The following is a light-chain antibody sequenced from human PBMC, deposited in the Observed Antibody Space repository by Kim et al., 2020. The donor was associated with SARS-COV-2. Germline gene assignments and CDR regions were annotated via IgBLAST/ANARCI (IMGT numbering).Light chain of an antibody. CDR1: SNNVRYQG. V-gene: IGLV10-54*04. Sequence: HTATLTCTGNSNNVRYQGVSWLQQHQGHPPKLLSYRNNNRPSGISERFSASRSGNTASLTITGLQPEDEADYYCSAWDNSLTALLFGGGTQLTVL. J-gene: IGLJ3*02. CDR3: SAWDNSLTALL. CDR2: RNN.